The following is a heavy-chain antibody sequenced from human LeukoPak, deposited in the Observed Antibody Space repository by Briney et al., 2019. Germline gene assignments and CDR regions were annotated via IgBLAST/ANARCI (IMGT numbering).Heavy chain of an antibody. CDR3: ARVEQQLVPIRYNWFDP. V-gene: IGHV4-59*01. J-gene: IGHJ5*02. D-gene: IGHD6-13*01. CDR1: GGSISSYY. Sequence: SETLSLTCTVSGGSISSYYWSWIRQPPGKGLEWIAYIYYSGSTNYNPSLKSRVTISVDTSKNQFSLKLSSVTAADTAVYYCARVEQQLVPIRYNWFDPWGQGTLVTVSS. CDR2: IYYSGST.